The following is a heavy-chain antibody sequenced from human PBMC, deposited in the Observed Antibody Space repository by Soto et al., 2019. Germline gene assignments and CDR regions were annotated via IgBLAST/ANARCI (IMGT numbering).Heavy chain of an antibody. CDR3: ARNYYDRSGYFY. J-gene: IGHJ4*02. D-gene: IGHD3-22*01. V-gene: IGHV4-39*02. CDR2: ISYSGDT. CDR1: GDSISSSYYY. Sequence: SETLSLTCTVSGDSISSSYYYWVWIRQPPGKGLEWIASISYSGDTYYNPSLKSRVTISVDTSKNHFSLRLSSVTAADTAVYFCARNYYDRSGYFYWGQGTLVTVSS.